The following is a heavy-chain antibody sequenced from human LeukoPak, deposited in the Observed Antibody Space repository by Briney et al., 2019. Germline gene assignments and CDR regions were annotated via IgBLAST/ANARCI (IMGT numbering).Heavy chain of an antibody. Sequence: QLGGSLRLSCAGSGFTLSTYAMSWVRQAPGKGLEWVSGISSGGKATFYTDSVKGHFTISRDNSKNSLYLQMNSLRAEDTALYYCAILVGGPDDSWGQGTLVTVSS. V-gene: IGHV3-23*01. CDR1: GFTLSTYA. J-gene: IGHJ4*02. CDR3: AILVGGPDDS. CDR2: ISSGGKAT.